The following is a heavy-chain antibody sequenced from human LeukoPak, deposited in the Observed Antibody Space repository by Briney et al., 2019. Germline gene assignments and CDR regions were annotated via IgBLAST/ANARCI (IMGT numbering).Heavy chain of an antibody. CDR2: SSWDDNTE. Sequence: PGGSLRLSCAASGFTFDDHTMHWVRQAPGKGLEWVSISSWDDNTEYYADSVKGRFTISRDNSKTSLYLQMNSLRTEDTAVYYCGKGPRRCTGCDGFDISGQGTMVTVSS. CDR1: GFTFDDHT. V-gene: IGHV3-43*01. D-gene: IGHD1-14*01. J-gene: IGHJ3*02. CDR3: GKGPRRCTGCDGFDI.